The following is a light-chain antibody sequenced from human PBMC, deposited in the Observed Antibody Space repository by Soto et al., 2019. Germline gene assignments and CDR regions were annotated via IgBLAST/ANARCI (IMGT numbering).Light chain of an antibody. CDR3: QSYDSSLSAPV. CDR2: GNS. Sequence: QSVLTQPPSVSGAPGKRVTIPCTGSSSNIGAGYDVHWYQQLPGTAPKLLIYGNSNRPSGVPDRFSGSKSGTSASLAITGLQAEDEADYYCQSYDSSLSAPVFGTGTKLTVL. J-gene: IGLJ1*01. CDR1: SSNIGAGYD. V-gene: IGLV1-40*01.